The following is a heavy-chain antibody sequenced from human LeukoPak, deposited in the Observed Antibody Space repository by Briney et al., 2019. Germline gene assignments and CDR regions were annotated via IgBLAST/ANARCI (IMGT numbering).Heavy chain of an antibody. CDR1: GYTFTGYY. J-gene: IGHJ3*02. D-gene: IGHD3-22*01. Sequence: ASVKVSCKASGYTFTGYYMHWVRQAPGQGLEWMGWINPNSGGTNYAQKFQGRVTMTRDTSISTAYMELSRLRSDDTAVYYCARRSSGNDAFDIWGQGTMVTVSS. CDR3: ARRSSGNDAFDI. CDR2: INPNSGGT. V-gene: IGHV1-2*02.